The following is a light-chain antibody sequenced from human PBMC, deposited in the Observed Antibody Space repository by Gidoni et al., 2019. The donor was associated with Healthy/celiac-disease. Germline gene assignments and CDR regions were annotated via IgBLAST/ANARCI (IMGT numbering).Light chain of an antibody. CDR1: QSVSSSY. J-gene: IGKJ3*01. CDR3: QQYGSSPPIT. Sequence: EVVLTQSPGTLSLSPGERATLSCRASQSVSSSYLAWYQQKPGQAPSLLIYGASSRATGIPDRFSGSGSGTDFTLTISRLEPEDFAVYYCQQYGSSPPITFGPGTKVEIK. CDR2: GAS. V-gene: IGKV3-20*01.